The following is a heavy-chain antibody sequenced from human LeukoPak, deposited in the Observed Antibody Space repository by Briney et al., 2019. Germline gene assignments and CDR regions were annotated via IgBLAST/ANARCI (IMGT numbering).Heavy chain of an antibody. CDR1: GFTFSSYA. Sequence: GGSLRLSCAASGFTFSSYAMSWVRQAPGEGLEWVSAISGSGGSTYYADSVKGRFTISRDNSRNTLYLKMNSLRAEDTAVYYCAKGDHSSGYYYFDYWGQGALVTVSS. CDR3: AKGDHSSGYYYFDY. V-gene: IGHV3-23*01. J-gene: IGHJ4*02. D-gene: IGHD3-22*01. CDR2: ISGSGGST.